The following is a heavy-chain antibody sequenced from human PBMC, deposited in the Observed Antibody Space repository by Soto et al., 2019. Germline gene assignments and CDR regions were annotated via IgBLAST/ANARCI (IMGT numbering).Heavy chain of an antibody. CDR1: GFTFSSYS. D-gene: IGHD3-9*01. CDR2: ISSSSSYI. J-gene: IGHJ6*02. V-gene: IGHV3-21*01. Sequence: GGSLRLSCAASGFTFSSYSMNWVRQAPGKGLEWVSSISSSSSYIYYADSVKGRFTISRDNAKNSLYLQMNSLRAEDTAVYYCARDPYYDILTGYFVLYGMDVWVQGTTVTVSS. CDR3: ARDPYYDILTGYFVLYGMDV.